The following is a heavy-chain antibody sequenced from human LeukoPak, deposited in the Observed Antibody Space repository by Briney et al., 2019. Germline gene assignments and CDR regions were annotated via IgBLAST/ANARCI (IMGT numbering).Heavy chain of an antibody. Sequence: SETLSLTCTVSGDSISTYYWSWIRQPPGKGLEWIGSIYYSGSTYYNPSLKSRVTISVDTSKNQFSLKLSSVTAADTAVYYCARTLYDFWSGYHDYWGQGTLVTVSS. D-gene: IGHD3-3*01. CDR2: IYYSGST. V-gene: IGHV4-39*01. CDR3: ARTLYDFWSGYHDY. J-gene: IGHJ4*02. CDR1: GDSISTYY.